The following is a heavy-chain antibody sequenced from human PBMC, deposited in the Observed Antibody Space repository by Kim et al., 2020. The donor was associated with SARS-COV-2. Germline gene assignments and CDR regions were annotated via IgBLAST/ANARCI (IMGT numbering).Heavy chain of an antibody. D-gene: IGHD1-26*01. CDR3: AKHDRVGATKCPFHY. CDR1: GYSFTNYW. CDR2: IYPGDSDT. V-gene: IGHV5-51*01. Sequence: GESLKISCKASGYSFTNYWIGWVRQMPGKGLEWMGIIYPGDSDTRYSPSFQGQVTISADKSISTAYLQWSSLKASDTAIYYCAKHDRVGATKCPFHYWGQGTLVTVSS. J-gene: IGHJ4*02.